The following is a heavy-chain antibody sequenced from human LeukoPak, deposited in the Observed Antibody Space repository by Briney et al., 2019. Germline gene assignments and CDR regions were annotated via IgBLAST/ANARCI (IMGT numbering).Heavy chain of an antibody. CDR3: VSPRGFSYGYFDY. CDR2: IYYSKNT. Sequence: SETLSLTCTVSGGSISSSSAYWGWIRQPPGKGLEWIVSIYYSKNTYYNPSLKSRVTISADTSKNQSSLTLGSVSATDTAVYYCVSPRGFSYGYFDYWGQGTLVTVSS. J-gene: IGHJ4*02. D-gene: IGHD5-18*01. V-gene: IGHV4-39*01. CDR1: GGSISSSSAY.